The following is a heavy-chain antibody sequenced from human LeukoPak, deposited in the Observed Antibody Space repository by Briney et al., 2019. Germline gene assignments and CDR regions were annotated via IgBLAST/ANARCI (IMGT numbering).Heavy chain of an antibody. V-gene: IGHV3-33*06. CDR1: GFTFSSYG. CDR3: AKSCSSTSCYTLFDY. J-gene: IGHJ4*02. Sequence: QPGGSLRLSCAASGFTFSSYGMHWVRQAPGKGLEWVAAIWYDGSNKYYADSVKGRFTISRDNSKNTLYLQMNSLRAEDTAVYYCAKSCSSTSCYTLFDYWGQGTLVTVSS. D-gene: IGHD2-2*02. CDR2: IWYDGSNK.